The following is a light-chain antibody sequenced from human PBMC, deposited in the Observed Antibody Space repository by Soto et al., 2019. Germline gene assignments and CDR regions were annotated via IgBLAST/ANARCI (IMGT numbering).Light chain of an antibody. V-gene: IGLV2-8*01. J-gene: IGLJ1*01. CDR1: SSDVGGYNF. CDR2: EDT. CDR3: SSYAGSSYV. Sequence: QSVLTQPPSASGSPGQSVTISCTGTSSDVGGYNFVSWYQQHPGKAPKLMIYEDTKRPSGVPDRFSGSKSGNTASLTVSGLQAEDEADYYCSSYAGSSYVFGTGTKLTVL.